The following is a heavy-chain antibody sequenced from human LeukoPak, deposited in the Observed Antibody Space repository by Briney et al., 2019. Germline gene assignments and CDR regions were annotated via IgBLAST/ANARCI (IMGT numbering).Heavy chain of an antibody. D-gene: IGHD2-15*01. CDR3: ARDRIDLRYCSGGSCYLDY. V-gene: IGHV3-33*01. J-gene: IGHJ4*02. Sequence: GRSLRLSCAASGFTFSSFGMHWDRQAPGKGLEWVAVIWYDGSNKYYADSVKGRFTISRDNSKNTLYLQMNSLRAEDTAVYYCARDRIDLRYCSGGSCYLDYWGQGTLVTVSS. CDR2: IWYDGSNK. CDR1: GFTFSSFG.